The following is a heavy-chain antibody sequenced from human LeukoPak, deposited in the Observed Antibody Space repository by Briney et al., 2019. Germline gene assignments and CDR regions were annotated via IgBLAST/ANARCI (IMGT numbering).Heavy chain of an antibody. V-gene: IGHV1-69*04. Sequence: SVKVSCKASGGTFSSYAISWVRQAPGQGLEWMGRIIPILGIANYAQKFQGRVTITADKSTSTAYMELRSLRSDDTAVYYCARDRRYYDSSGYYYGYFQHWGQGTLVTVSS. CDR2: IIPILGIA. J-gene: IGHJ1*01. CDR1: GGTFSSYA. CDR3: ARDRRYYDSSGYYYGYFQH. D-gene: IGHD3-22*01.